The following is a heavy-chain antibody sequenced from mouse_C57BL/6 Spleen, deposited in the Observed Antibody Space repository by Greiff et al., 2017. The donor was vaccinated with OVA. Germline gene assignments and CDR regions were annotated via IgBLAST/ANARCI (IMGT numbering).Heavy chain of an antibody. Sequence: VPLQQSGPELVKPGASVKISCKASGYTFTDYYMNWVKQSPGKSLEWIGDINHNNGGTSSHQKFKGKATLTVDKSASTAYMELRSLTSDDSAVYYCARFYYVRGYYFDYWGQGTTLTVSS. CDR1: GYTFTDYY. D-gene: IGHD1-1*01. CDR3: ARFYYVRGYYFDY. CDR2: INHNNGGT. V-gene: IGHV1-26*01. J-gene: IGHJ2*01.